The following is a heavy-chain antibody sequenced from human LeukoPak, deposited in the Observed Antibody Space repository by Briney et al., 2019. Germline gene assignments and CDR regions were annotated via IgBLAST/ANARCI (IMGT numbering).Heavy chain of an antibody. J-gene: IGHJ4*02. D-gene: IGHD3-22*01. CDR2: ISSSGSTI. CDR3: ARRPYYYDSLDY. CDR1: GFTFSSYE. V-gene: IGHV3-48*03. Sequence: GGSLRLSCAASGFTFSSYEMNWVRHAPGEGLEWVSYISSSGSTIYYADSVKGRFTISRDNAKNSLYLQMNSLRAEDTAVYYCARRPYYYDSLDYWGQGTLVTVSS.